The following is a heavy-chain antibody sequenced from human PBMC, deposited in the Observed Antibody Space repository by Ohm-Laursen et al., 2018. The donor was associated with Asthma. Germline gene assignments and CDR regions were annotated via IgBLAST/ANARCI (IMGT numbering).Heavy chain of an antibody. CDR3: TRAPRRLLYAFDI. J-gene: IGHJ3*02. Sequence: SLRLSCAASGFTFGDYAMSWFRQAPGKGLEWVGFIRSKAYGGTTEYAASVKGRFTISRDDSKSIAYLQMNSLKTEDTAVYYCTRAPRRLLYAFDIWGQGTMVTVSS. CDR2: IRSKAYGGTT. CDR1: GFTFGDYA. D-gene: IGHD5/OR15-5a*01. V-gene: IGHV3-49*03.